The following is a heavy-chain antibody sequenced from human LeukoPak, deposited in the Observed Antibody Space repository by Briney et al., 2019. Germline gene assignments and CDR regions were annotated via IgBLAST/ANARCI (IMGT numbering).Heavy chain of an antibody. CDR1: GGTFSSYA. Sequence: GPSVKVSCKASGGTFSSYAISWVRQAPGQGLEWMGGIIPIFGTANYAQKFQGRVTITADESTSTAYMELSSLRSEDTAVYYCARDDGSSPPWLFDYWGQGTLVTVSS. V-gene: IGHV1-69*13. CDR3: ARDDGSSPPWLFDY. J-gene: IGHJ4*02. D-gene: IGHD6-6*01. CDR2: IIPIFGTA.